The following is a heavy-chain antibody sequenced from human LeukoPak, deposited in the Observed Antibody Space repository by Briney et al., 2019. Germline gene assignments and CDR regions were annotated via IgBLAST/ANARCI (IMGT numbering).Heavy chain of an antibody. CDR1: GFTFSSYS. J-gene: IGHJ5*02. CDR2: ISGGSGYI. V-gene: IGHV3-21*04. CDR3: TRPSFDP. Sequence: GGSLRLSCAASGFTFSSYSMNWVRQAPGKGLEWVSSISGGSGYIYYADSVKGRFTISRDDSKNTTYLQMNSLETEDTAMYFCTRPSFDPWGQGTLVTVSS.